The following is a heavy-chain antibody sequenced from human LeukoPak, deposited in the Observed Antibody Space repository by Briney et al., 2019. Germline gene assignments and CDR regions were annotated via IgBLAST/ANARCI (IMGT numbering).Heavy chain of an antibody. CDR3: TTSYTAMEGDNWFDP. V-gene: IGHV3-15*01. J-gene: IGHJ5*02. CDR2: IKSKTDGGTT. CDR1: GFTFSNAW. D-gene: IGHD5-18*01. Sequence: GGSLRLSCAASGFTFSNAWMSWVRQAPGKGLEWVGRIKSKTDGGTTDYAAPVKGRFTISRDDSKNTLYLQMNSLKTEDTAVYYCTTSYTAMEGDNWFDPWGQGTLVPVSS.